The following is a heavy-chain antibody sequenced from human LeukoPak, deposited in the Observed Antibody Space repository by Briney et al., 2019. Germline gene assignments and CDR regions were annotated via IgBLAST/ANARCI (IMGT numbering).Heavy chain of an antibody. J-gene: IGHJ6*03. CDR2: IRYDGSNK. CDR1: GFTFSNYG. CDR3: AKDKERESDFYYYMDV. Sequence: PGGSLRLSCAASGFTFSNYGVHWVRQAPGKGLEWVAFIRYDGSNKYYADSVKGRFTISRDNSKNTLYLQMNSLRAEDTAVYYCAKDKERESDFYYYMDVWGKGTTVTVSS. V-gene: IGHV3-30*02.